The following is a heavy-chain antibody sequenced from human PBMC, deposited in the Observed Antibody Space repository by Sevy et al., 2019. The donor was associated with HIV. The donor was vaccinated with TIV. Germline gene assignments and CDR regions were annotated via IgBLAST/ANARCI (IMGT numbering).Heavy chain of an antibody. J-gene: IGHJ5*02. CDR3: ARENTMIEEPGWFDP. CDR1: GFTFSDYY. CDR2: IGRSGSTI. D-gene: IGHD3-22*01. Sequence: GGSLRLSCAASGFTFSDYYMSWIRQAPGKVLEWVSYIGRSGSTINYADSVKGRFTISRDNAKNSLYLQINSLRAEDTAVYYCARENTMIEEPGWFDPWGQGTLVTVSS. V-gene: IGHV3-11*01.